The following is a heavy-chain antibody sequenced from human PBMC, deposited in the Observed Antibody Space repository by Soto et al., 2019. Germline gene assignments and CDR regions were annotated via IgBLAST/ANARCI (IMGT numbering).Heavy chain of an antibody. J-gene: IGHJ6*02. V-gene: IGHV1-2*04. CDR3: ARGDSTDCSNGVCSFFYNHDMDV. CDR1: RYSFTDYH. CDR2: INPKSGGT. Sequence: ASVKVSCKASRYSFTDYHIHWVRQAPGQGLEWLGRINPKSGGTSTAQKFQGWVTMTTDASISTASMELTRLTSDDTAIYYCARGDSTDCSNGVCSFFYNHDMDVWGQGTTVTVSS. D-gene: IGHD2-8*01.